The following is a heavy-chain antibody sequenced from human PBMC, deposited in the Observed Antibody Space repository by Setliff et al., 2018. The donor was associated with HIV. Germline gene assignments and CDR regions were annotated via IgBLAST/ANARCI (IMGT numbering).Heavy chain of an antibody. CDR3: ARVATVSHPGDYFDY. J-gene: IGHJ4*02. Sequence: ASVKVSCKASGYTFSNYDINWVRQATGQGLEWVGWMSPNSGNTGYAQKFQGRVTLTRNTSISTAYMELSSLRSEDTAVYSCARVATVSHPGDYFDYWGQGTLVTVS. CDR1: GYTFSNYD. CDR2: MSPNSGNT. V-gene: IGHV1-8*01. D-gene: IGHD4-4*01.